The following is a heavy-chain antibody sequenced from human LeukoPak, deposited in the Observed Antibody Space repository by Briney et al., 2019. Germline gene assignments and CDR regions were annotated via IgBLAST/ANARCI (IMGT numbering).Heavy chain of an antibody. J-gene: IGHJ4*02. Sequence: PSETLSLTCSVSGVSVGSAGYYWTWIRQPPGKGLEWIGYMYYSGNSNYNPFLKGRVTMSLDPSKNRFSLKLSSVTAADTAVYYCARSQSQSGSYRYYFTYWGQGTLVTVSS. CDR1: GVSVGSAGYY. CDR2: MYYSGNS. D-gene: IGHD1-26*01. V-gene: IGHV4-61*08. CDR3: ARSQSQSGSYRYYFTY.